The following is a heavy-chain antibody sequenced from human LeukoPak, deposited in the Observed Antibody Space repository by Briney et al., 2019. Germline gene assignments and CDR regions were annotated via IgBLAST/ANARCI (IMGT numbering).Heavy chain of an antibody. D-gene: IGHD3-22*01. J-gene: IGHJ4*02. CDR2: ISGSGGST. CDR1: GFTFSSYA. V-gene: IGHV3-23*01. Sequence: GGSLRLSWAASGFTFSSYAMSWVRQAPGKGLEWVSAISGSGGSTYYADSVKGRFTISRDNSKNTLYLQMNSLRAEDTAVYYCAKDFYYDSSGYFPLFDYWGQGTLVTVSS. CDR3: AKDFYYDSSGYFPLFDY.